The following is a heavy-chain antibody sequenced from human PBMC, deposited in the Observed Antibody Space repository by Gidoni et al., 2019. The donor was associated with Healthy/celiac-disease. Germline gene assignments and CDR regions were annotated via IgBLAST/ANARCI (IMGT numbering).Heavy chain of an antibody. CDR2: IWYDGSNK. V-gene: IGHV3-33*01. Sequence: QVQLVESGGGVVQPGRSLRLSCAASGFTFSSYGMHWFRQAPGKGLEWVAVIWYDGSNKYYADSVKGRFTISRDNSKNTLYLQMNSLRAEDTAVYYCARDRGPRPGYGDPLRYYYGMDVWGQGTTVTVSS. D-gene: IGHD4-17*01. CDR1: GFTFSSYG. CDR3: ARDRGPRPGYGDPLRYYYGMDV. J-gene: IGHJ6*02.